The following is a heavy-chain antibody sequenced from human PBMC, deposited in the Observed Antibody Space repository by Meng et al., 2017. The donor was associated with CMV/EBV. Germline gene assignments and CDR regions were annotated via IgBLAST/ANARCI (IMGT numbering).Heavy chain of an antibody. CDR1: GFTFNSYS. Sequence: LSCAASGFTFNSYSMIWVRQAPGKGLEWVSFITSNSDYIYYADSMKGRFTISRGNAKSSLYLQMNSLRAEDTAVYYCARVSNWGFDYWGQGALVTVSS. CDR3: ARVSNWGFDY. D-gene: IGHD7-27*01. V-gene: IGHV3-21*01. CDR2: ITSNSDYI. J-gene: IGHJ4*02.